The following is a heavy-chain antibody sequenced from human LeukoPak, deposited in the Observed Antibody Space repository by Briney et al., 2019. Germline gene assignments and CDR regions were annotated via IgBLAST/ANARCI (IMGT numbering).Heavy chain of an antibody. CDR3: ARDIAVAGTFFDY. V-gene: IGHV3-7*03. J-gene: IGHJ4*02. CDR2: IKQDGSAE. D-gene: IGHD6-19*01. Sequence: GGSPRLSCAAAGFTFSSFWMSWVRQAPGKGLEWVANIKQDGSAEYYVDSVKGRFTISRDNAKNSLYLQMNSLGVEDTAVYYCARDIAVAGTFFDYWGQGTLVTVSS. CDR1: GFTFSSFW.